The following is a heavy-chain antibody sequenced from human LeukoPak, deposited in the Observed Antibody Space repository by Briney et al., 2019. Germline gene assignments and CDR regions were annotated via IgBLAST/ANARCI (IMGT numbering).Heavy chain of an antibody. Sequence: ASVKVSCKASGYTFTSYGISWVRQAPGQGLEWMGWISAYNGNTNYTQKLQGRVTMTTDTSTSTAYLERRSLRSDDTGVYYCAREDPTPLAVAFDIWGQGTMVTVSS. J-gene: IGHJ3*02. CDR2: ISAYNGNT. D-gene: IGHD2-15*01. CDR3: AREDPTPLAVAFDI. V-gene: IGHV1-18*01. CDR1: GYTFTSYG.